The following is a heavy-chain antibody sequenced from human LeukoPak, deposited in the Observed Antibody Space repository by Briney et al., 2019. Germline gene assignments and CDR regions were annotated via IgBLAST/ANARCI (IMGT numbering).Heavy chain of an antibody. D-gene: IGHD2-2*01. CDR1: GFTFSTYW. CDR3: ASTRCTGTSCYLPILD. CDR2: IKQDGSEN. V-gene: IGHV3-7*01. J-gene: IGHJ4*02. Sequence: GGCLRLSCAASGFTFSTYWMSWVRQAPGKGLEWVANIKQDGSENYYVDSVKGRFTISRDNAKNSLYLQMNSLRAEDTAMYYCASTRCTGTSCYLPILDWGQGILVTVSS.